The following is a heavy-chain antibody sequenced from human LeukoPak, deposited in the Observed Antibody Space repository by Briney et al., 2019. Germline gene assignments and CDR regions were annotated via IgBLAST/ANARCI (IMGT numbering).Heavy chain of an antibody. J-gene: IGHJ3*02. CDR2: ISGSGGST. V-gene: IGHV3-23*01. CDR3: AKSGGYSYGYPRDAFDI. Sequence: GRSLRLSCAASGFTFSSYAMSWVRQAPGKGLEWVSAISGSGGSTYYADSVKGRFTISRDNSKNTLYLQMNSLRAEDTAVYYCAKSGGYSYGYPRDAFDIWGQGTMVTVSS. CDR1: GFTFSSYA. D-gene: IGHD5-18*01.